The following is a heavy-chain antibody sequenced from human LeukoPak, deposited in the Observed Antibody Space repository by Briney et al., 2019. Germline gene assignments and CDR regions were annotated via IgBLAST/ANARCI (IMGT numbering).Heavy chain of an antibody. CDR3: TRDRAHGTQDY. V-gene: IGHV4-39*07. Sequence: SETLSLTCTVSGGSVTDYFWGWICQPPGKGLEWIGSIYYSGRTFYNPSLKNRVSISLDTSKGQFSLNLDSVTAADAAVYFCTRDRAHGTQDYWGQGTLVTVS. D-gene: IGHD1-26*01. CDR2: IYYSGRT. CDR1: GGSVTDYF. J-gene: IGHJ4*02.